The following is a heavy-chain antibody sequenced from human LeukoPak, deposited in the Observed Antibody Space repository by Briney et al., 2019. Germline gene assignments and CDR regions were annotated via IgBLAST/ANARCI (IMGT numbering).Heavy chain of an antibody. CDR2: IKQDGSEK. D-gene: IGHD1-26*01. J-gene: IGHJ4*02. CDR3: ARDFWEGATPLGY. Sequence: GGSLRLSCAASGFTFSSYWMRWVRQAPGKGLEWVANIKQDGSEKYYVDSVKGRFTISRDNAKNSLSLQMNSLRAEDTAVYYCARDFWEGATPLGYWGQGTLVTVSS. V-gene: IGHV3-7*01. CDR1: GFTFSSYW.